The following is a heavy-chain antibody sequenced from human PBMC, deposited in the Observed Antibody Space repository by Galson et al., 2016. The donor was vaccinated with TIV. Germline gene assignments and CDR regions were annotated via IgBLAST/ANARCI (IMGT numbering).Heavy chain of an antibody. CDR1: GGSISNPRHY. D-gene: IGHD2-21*01. CDR3: ATVKLQIPNWFDP. V-gene: IGHV4-39*01. CDR2: IYYSGST. J-gene: IGHJ5*02. Sequence: SETLSLTCTVSGGSISNPRHYWAWIRQPPGKGLEWIVNIYYSGSTYYTPSPKRRVTISIDTSKNQFSLNLRSVTAAATAVYYCATVKLQIPNWFDPWGQGALVTVSS.